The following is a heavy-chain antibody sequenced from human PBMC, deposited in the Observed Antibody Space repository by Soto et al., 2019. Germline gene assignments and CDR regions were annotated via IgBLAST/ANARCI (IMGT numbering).Heavy chain of an antibody. Sequence: GGSLRLSCAASGFTFSNAWMNWVRQGPGKGLEWVGRIESKSDGDTRDYAAPVKGRFTISRDDAKNTLYLQVNSLRTEDTAVYYCTTGPDSGWHSNYMDVWGKGTTVTVSS. J-gene: IGHJ6*03. CDR1: GFTFSNAW. D-gene: IGHD6-19*01. CDR2: IESKSDGDTR. V-gene: IGHV3-15*04. CDR3: TTGPDSGWHSNYMDV.